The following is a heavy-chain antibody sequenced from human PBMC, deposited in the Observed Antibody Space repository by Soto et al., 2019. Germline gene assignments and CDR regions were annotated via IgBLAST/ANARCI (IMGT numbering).Heavy chain of an antibody. J-gene: IGHJ5*02. V-gene: IGHV1-69*13. CDR1: GGTFSSYA. CDR2: IIPIFGTA. CDR3: ARVVRGYSYGLLDL. D-gene: IGHD5-18*01. Sequence: SVKVSCKASGGTFSSYAISWVRQALGQGLEWMGGIIPIFGTANYAQKFQGRVTITADESTSTAYMELSSLRSEDTAVYYCARVVRGYSYGLLDLWGQGTLVTVSS.